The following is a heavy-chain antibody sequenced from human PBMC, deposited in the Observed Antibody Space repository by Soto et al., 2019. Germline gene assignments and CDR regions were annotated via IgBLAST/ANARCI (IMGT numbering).Heavy chain of an antibody. CDR2: IWYDGSNK. D-gene: IGHD3-16*02. Sequence: GGSLRLSCAASVFTFSSYGMHWVRQAPGKGLEWVAVIWYDGSNKYYADSVKGRFTISRDNSKNTLYLQMNSLRAEDTAVYYCAGTYYDYIWGSYRYWYFDYWGQGTLVTVSS. CDR1: VFTFSSYG. CDR3: AGTYYDYIWGSYRYWYFDY. J-gene: IGHJ4*02. V-gene: IGHV3-33*01.